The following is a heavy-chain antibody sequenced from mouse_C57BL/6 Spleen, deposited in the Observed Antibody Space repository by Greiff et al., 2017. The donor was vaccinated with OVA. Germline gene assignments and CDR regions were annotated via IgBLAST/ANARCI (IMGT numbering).Heavy chain of an antibody. J-gene: IGHJ2*01. V-gene: IGHV1-81*01. CDR1: GYTFTSYG. CDR3: SRWDTTVVYDY. CDR2: IYPGSGNT. Sequence: QVQLQQSGAELARPGASVKLSCTASGYTFTSYGISWVKQRPGQGLEWIGEIYPGSGNTYYNEKFKGKATLTADKSSSTAYMELRSLTSEDSAVDFCSRWDTTVVYDYWGQGTTLTVSS. D-gene: IGHD1-1*01.